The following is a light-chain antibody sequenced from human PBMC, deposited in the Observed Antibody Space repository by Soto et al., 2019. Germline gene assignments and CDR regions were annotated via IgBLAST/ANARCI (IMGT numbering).Light chain of an antibody. V-gene: IGKV3-20*01. CDR1: QSLSSSY. J-gene: IGKJ1*01. CDR3: QQYGRSLWT. Sequence: EIVLTQSPGTLSLSPGERATLSCRASQSLSSSYLAWYQQKPGQTPRLLIYGASTRATGIPDRFSGSGSGTDFTLTISRLEPEDFAVYYCQQYGRSLWTVGQGTKVEIQ. CDR2: GAS.